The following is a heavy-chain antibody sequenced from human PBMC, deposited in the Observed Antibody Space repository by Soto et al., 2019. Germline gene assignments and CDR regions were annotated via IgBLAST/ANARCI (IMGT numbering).Heavy chain of an antibody. CDR3: ARSGVWFGELLYY. D-gene: IGHD3-10*01. CDR1: GGSISSYY. J-gene: IGHJ4*02. V-gene: IGHV4-59*01. CDR2: IYYSGST. Sequence: QVQLQESGPGLVKPSETLSLTCTVSGGSISSYYWSWIRQPPGKGLEWIGYIYYSGSTNYNPSLKRRVXISKDXXKNQFSLKLSSVTAADTAVYYCARSGVWFGELLYYWGQGTLVTVSS.